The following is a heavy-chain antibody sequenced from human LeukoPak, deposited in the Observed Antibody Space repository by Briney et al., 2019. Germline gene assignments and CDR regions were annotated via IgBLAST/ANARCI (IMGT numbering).Heavy chain of an antibody. CDR1: GYTFASYG. Sequence: GASVKVSCKASGYTFASYGISWVRQAPGQGLEWMGWISAYNGNTNYAQKLQGRVTMTTATSTSTAYMELRMRGAATTAVYYCASGGLYSSWDNFDYWGQGTLVTVSS. V-gene: IGHV1-18*01. D-gene: IGHD6-13*01. CDR3: ASGGLYSSWDNFDY. CDR2: ISAYNGNT. J-gene: IGHJ4*02.